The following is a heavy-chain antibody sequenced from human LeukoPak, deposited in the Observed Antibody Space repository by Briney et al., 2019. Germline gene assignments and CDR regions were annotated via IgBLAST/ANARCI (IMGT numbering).Heavy chain of an antibody. CDR2: ISGSGGST. CDR1: GFTFSSYA. Sequence: GGSLRLSCAASGFTFSSYAMSWVRQAPGKGLEWVSGISGSGGSTYYADSVKGRFTISRDNSKNTLYLQMNSLRAEDTAVYYCAKVLAVAGKYYFDYWGQGTLVTVSS. D-gene: IGHD6-19*01. V-gene: IGHV3-23*01. CDR3: AKVLAVAGKYYFDY. J-gene: IGHJ4*02.